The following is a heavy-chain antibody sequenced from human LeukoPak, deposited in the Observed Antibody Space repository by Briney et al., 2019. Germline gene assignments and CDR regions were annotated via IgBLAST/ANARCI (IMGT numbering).Heavy chain of an antibody. V-gene: IGHV4-38-2*02. CDR3: ARSSGYMSY. CDR2: IYHSGST. CDR1: HYSISSNYY. D-gene: IGHD3-22*01. Sequence: SETLSLTCTVSHYSISSNYYWGWIRQPPGRGLGWIGSIYHSGSTYYNPSLESRVTISVDTSKNQFSLKLSSVTAADTAVYYCARSSGYMSYWGQGTLVTVSS. J-gene: IGHJ4*02.